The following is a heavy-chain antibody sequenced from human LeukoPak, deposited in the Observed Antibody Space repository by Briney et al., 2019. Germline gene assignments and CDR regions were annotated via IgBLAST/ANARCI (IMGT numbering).Heavy chain of an antibody. CDR3: ARDSGYSSSSGFDY. D-gene: IGHD6-6*01. CDR1: GFTFSSCS. CDR2: ISSSSSYI. J-gene: IGHJ4*02. Sequence: SGVCLRLSCAASGFTFSSCSMNWVRQAPGKGLEWVSSISSSSSYIYYADSVKGRFTISRDNAKNSLYLQMNSLRAEDTAVYYCARDSGYSSSSGFDYWGQGTLVTVSS. V-gene: IGHV3-21*01.